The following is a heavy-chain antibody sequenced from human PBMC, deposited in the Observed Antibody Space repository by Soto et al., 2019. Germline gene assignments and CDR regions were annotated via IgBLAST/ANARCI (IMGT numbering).Heavy chain of an antibody. Sequence: ASVRVSCKASGYTSADFGISWVRQAPGQGLEWMGWVSGNNGASNPAPKVQGRITMTLDTSTGVSYMALRSLRSDDTAIYYCVRDQKYFRVNGNWFDSWGQGTLVTVSS. CDR3: VRDQKYFRVNGNWFDS. V-gene: IGHV1-18*04. CDR2: VSGNNGAS. J-gene: IGHJ5*01. CDR1: GYTSADFG. D-gene: IGHD2-2*01.